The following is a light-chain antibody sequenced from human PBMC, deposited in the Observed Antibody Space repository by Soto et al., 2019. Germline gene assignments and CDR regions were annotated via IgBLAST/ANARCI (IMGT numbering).Light chain of an antibody. Sequence: DIQMAQSASSLSASVGDRFTITCQASQDISNYLNWYQHKPGKAPKLLIYAASNLETGVPSRFSGSGSGTDFTFTISSLQPEDIATYYCQQYDNLPLTFGGGTKVDIK. CDR1: QDISNY. V-gene: IGKV1-33*01. J-gene: IGKJ4*01. CDR3: QQYDNLPLT. CDR2: AAS.